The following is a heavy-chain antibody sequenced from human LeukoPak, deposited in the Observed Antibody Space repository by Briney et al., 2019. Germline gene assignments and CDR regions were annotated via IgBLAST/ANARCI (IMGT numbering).Heavy chain of an antibody. CDR3: ARDVQLVGCDAFDI. D-gene: IGHD6-6*01. Sequence: SETLSLTCTVSGGSISSGSYYWSWIRQPAGKGLEWIGRIYTSGSTNYNPSLKSRVTISVDTSKNQFSLKLSSVTAADTAVYYCARDVQLVGCDAFDIWGQGTMVTVSS. CDR1: GGSISSGSYY. V-gene: IGHV4-61*02. CDR2: IYTSGST. J-gene: IGHJ3*02.